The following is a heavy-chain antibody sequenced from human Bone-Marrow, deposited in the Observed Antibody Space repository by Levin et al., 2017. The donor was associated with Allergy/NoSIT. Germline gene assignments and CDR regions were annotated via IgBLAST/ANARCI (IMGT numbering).Heavy chain of an antibody. CDR1: GFIFSTYW. CDR2: VREDGKET. CDR3: AREPRGYFDY. V-gene: IGHV3-7*01. Sequence: SCAASGFIFSTYWMNWVRQGPGRGLEWVASVREDGKETYYLDSVKGRFTISRDNAKNSLFLEMNNLRAEDTALYFCAREPRGYFDYWGQGTLVTVSS. J-gene: IGHJ4*02.